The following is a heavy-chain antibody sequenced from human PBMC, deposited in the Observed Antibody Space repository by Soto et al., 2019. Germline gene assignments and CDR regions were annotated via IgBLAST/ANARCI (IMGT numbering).Heavy chain of an antibody. CDR1: GYTFTSYA. CDR3: ARAINWNLRFDP. CDR2: INAGNGNT. Sequence: ASVKVSCKASGYTFTSYAMHWVRQAPGQRLEWMGWINAGNGNTKYSQKFQGRVTITRDTSASTAYMELSSLRSEDTAVYYCARAINWNLRFDPWGQGTLVTVSS. J-gene: IGHJ5*02. D-gene: IGHD1-20*01. V-gene: IGHV1-3*01.